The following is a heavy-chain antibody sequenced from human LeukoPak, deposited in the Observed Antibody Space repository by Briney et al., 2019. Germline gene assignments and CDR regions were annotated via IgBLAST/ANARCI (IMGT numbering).Heavy chain of an antibody. Sequence: GGSLRLSCAASGFTFSDHYMDWVRQAPGKGLEWVGRTKNKANSYTTQYAASVKGRFNISRDDSKNSLYLQMNRLKTEDTAVYYCARGSSGVTISSYGMEVWGKGTTVTVSS. CDR2: TKNKANSYTT. D-gene: IGHD3-9*01. CDR1: GFTFSDHY. CDR3: ARGSSGVTISSYGMEV. J-gene: IGHJ6*04. V-gene: IGHV3-72*01.